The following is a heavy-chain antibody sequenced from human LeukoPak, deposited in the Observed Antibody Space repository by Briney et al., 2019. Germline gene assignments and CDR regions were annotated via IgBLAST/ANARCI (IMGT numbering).Heavy chain of an antibody. V-gene: IGHV3-15*01. J-gene: IGHJ4*02. CDR3: TTEPYYDFWSGSRDY. CDR2: IKSKTDGGTT. D-gene: IGHD3-3*01. CDR1: GFTFSNAW. Sequence: PGGSLRLSCAASGFTFSNAWMSWVRQAPGKGLEWVGRIKSKTDGGTTDYAAPVKGRITVSRDDSKNTLYLQMNSLKTKDTAVYYCTTEPYYDFWSGSRDYWGQGTLVTVSS.